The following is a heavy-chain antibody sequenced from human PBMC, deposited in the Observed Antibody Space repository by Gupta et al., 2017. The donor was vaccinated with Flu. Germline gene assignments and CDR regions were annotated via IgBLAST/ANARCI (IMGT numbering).Heavy chain of an antibody. CDR1: TFDDYA. V-gene: IGHV3-9*01. J-gene: IGHJ6*03. CDR2: ISWNSGSI. CDR3: AKDMAGSWTRGYMDV. Sequence: TFDDYAMHWVRQAPGKGLEWVSGISWNSGSIGYADSVKGRFTISRDNAKNSLYLQLNSLRAEDTALYYCAKDMAGSWTRGYMDVWGKGTTVTVSS. D-gene: IGHD6-13*01.